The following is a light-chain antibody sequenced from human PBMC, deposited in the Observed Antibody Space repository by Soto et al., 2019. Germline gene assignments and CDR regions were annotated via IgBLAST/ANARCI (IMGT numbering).Light chain of an antibody. J-gene: IGLJ1*01. CDR1: SSNIGAGYD. CDR2: GNS. Sequence: QSALTQPSSVSGAPGQRVTISRTGSSSNIGAGYDVHWYQQLPGTAPKLLIYGNSNRPSGVPDRFSGSKSGTSASLAITGLQAEDEADYYCQSYDSSLSAYVFGTGTKVTVL. V-gene: IGLV1-40*01. CDR3: QSYDSSLSAYV.